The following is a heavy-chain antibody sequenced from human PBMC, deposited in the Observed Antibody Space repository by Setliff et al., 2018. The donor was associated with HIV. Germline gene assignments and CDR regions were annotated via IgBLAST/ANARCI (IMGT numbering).Heavy chain of an antibody. V-gene: IGHV4-39*02. Sequence: SETLSLTCTVSGGPFSSSSYYWGWIRQPPGKGLEWIGSLRPSGNTYYNPSLESRVTISVDTSKNQFSLNLSSVTAADTAVYYCARDRRGYYYGSGSCYMDVWGTGTTVTVSS. CDR3: ARDRRGYYYGSGSCYMDV. D-gene: IGHD3-10*01. CDR1: GGPFSSSSYY. J-gene: IGHJ6*03. CDR2: LRPSGNT.